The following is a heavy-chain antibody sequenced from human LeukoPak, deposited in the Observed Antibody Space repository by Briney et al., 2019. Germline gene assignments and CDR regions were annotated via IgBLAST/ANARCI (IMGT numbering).Heavy chain of an antibody. D-gene: IGHD6-19*01. V-gene: IGHV3-23*01. CDR3: AKNRGKGAVSGTGEIDY. J-gene: IGHJ4*02. Sequence: GGSLILSCAASAFPFSNYAMGWGRQAPGKGLGWGSTLSATGSDGGAYYADSVKGRFTISRDNSKTTLHLQMNSLRDEDTAMYYCAKNRGKGAVSGTGEIDYWGQGTLVTVSS. CDR1: AFPFSNYA. CDR2: LSATGSDGGA.